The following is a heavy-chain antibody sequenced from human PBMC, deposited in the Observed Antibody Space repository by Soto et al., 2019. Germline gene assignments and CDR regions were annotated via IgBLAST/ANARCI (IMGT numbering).Heavy chain of an antibody. D-gene: IGHD5-18*01. Sequence: EVQLLESGGGLVQPGGSLRLSCAASGVTFSSYAMSWVRQAPGKGLEWVSALSGSGGSTYYADSVKGRFTISRDNSKSTLYLQRNSLRAEDTAVYYCAKDPGEYSYGHRTDYWGQGTLVTVSS. CDR3: AKDPGEYSYGHRTDY. CDR2: LSGSGGST. J-gene: IGHJ4*02. V-gene: IGHV3-23*01. CDR1: GVTFSSYA.